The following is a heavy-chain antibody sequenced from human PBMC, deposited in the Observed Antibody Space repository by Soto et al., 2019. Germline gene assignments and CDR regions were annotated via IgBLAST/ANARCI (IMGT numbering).Heavy chain of an antibody. J-gene: IGHJ5*02. Sequence: SETLSLTCTVSGGSISSYYWSWIRQPPGKGLEWIGYIYYSGSTNYNPSLKSRVTISVDTSKNQFSLKLSSVTAADTAVYYCARADYDSSGYTNWFDPWGQGTLVTVSS. V-gene: IGHV4-59*01. CDR3: ARADYDSSGYTNWFDP. D-gene: IGHD3-22*01. CDR1: GGSISSYY. CDR2: IYYSGST.